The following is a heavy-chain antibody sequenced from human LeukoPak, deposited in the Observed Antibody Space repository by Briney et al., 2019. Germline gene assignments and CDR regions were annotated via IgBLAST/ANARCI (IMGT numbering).Heavy chain of an antibody. CDR3: ARGTYYYDSSGYYKGYFDY. Sequence: PSETLSLTCTVSGGSISSSSYYWGWIRQPPGKGLEWIGSIYYSGSTYYNPSLKSRVTISVDTSKNQFSLKLSSVTAADTAVYYCARGTYYYDSSGYYKGYFDYWGQGTLVTVSS. CDR1: GGSISSSSYY. V-gene: IGHV4-39*07. CDR2: IYYSGST. D-gene: IGHD3-22*01. J-gene: IGHJ4*02.